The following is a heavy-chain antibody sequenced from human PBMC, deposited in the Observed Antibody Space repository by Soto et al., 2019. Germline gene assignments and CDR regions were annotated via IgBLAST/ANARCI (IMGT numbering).Heavy chain of an antibody. CDR3: AGHIAARPGWSAYYYYYMDV. V-gene: IGHV5-51*01. D-gene: IGHD6-6*01. CDR2: IYPGDSDT. CDR1: GYSFTSYW. Sequence: GESLKISCKGSGYSFTSYWIGWVRQMPGKGLEWMGIIYPGDSDTRYSPSFQGQVTISADKSISTAYLQWSSLKASDTAMYYCAGHIAARPGWSAYYYYYMDVWGKGTTVTVSS. J-gene: IGHJ6*03.